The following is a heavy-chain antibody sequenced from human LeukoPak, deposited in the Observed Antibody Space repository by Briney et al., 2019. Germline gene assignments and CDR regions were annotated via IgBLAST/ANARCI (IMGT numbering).Heavy chain of an antibody. V-gene: IGHV3-23*01. J-gene: IGHJ4*02. CDR1: GFXFSNYA. CDR3: AKRSSYSSSWIDY. D-gene: IGHD6-13*01. Sequence: GGSLRLSCAASGFXFSNYAMSWVRQAPGKGLEWVSGISGSGGSTYYADSVKGRFTISRDSSKSTLYLQMNSLRAEDTAVYYCAKRSSYSSSWIDYWGQGTLVTVSS. CDR2: ISGSGGST.